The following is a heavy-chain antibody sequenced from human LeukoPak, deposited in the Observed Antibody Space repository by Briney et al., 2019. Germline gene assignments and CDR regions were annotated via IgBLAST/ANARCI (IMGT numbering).Heavy chain of an antibody. CDR3: ARFGGAVTGTPFDY. CDR2: IYYSGST. D-gene: IGHD6-19*01. J-gene: IGHJ4*02. CDR1: GGSISSYY. V-gene: IGHV4-59*01. Sequence: PSETLSLTCTVSGGSISSYYWSWIRQPPGKGLEWIGYIYYSGSTNYNLSLKSRVTISVDTSKNQFSLKLRSVTAADTAVYYCARFGGAVTGTPFDYWGQGTLVTVSS.